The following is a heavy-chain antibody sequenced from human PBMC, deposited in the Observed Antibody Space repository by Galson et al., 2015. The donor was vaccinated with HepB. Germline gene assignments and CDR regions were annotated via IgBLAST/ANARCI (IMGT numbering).Heavy chain of an antibody. Sequence: SLRLSCAASGFTFDDYGMSWVRQAPGKGLEWVSGINWNGGSTGYADSVKGRFTISRDNAKNSLYLQMNSLRAEDTALYHCARDRWIQLWSNYYYYYMDVWGKGTTVTVSS. CDR3: ARDRWIQLWSNYYYYYMDV. J-gene: IGHJ6*03. CDR2: INWNGGST. CDR1: GFTFDDYG. V-gene: IGHV3-20*01. D-gene: IGHD5-18*01.